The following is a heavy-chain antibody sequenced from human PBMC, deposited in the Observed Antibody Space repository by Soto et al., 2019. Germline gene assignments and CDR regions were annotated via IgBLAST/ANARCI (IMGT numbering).Heavy chain of an antibody. J-gene: IGHJ6*02. V-gene: IGHV4-34*01. CDR2: INHSGST. Sequence: SETLSLTCAVYGGSFSGYYWSWIRQPPGKGLEWIGEINHSGSTNYNPSLKSRVTISVDTSKNQFSLKLSSVTAADTAVYYCARGVSSSSEGDYYYYYGMHVWGQGAPVTVSS. CDR1: GGSFSGYY. D-gene: IGHD6-6*01. CDR3: ARGVSSSSEGDYYYYYGMHV.